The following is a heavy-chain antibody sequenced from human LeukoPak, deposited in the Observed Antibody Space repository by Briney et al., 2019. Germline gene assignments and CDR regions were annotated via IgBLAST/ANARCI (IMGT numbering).Heavy chain of an antibody. CDR2: ISYDGSNK. D-gene: IGHD3-22*01. J-gene: IGHJ4*02. CDR3: ARDSSAYDYYDSSGYYGGFDY. V-gene: IGHV3-30*04. Sequence: GGSLRLSCAASGFTFSSYAMHWVRQAPGKGLEWVAVISYDGSNKYYADSVKGRFTISRDNSKNTLYLQMNSLRAEDTAVYYCARDSSAYDYYDSSGYYGGFDYWGQGTLVTVSS. CDR1: GFTFSSYA.